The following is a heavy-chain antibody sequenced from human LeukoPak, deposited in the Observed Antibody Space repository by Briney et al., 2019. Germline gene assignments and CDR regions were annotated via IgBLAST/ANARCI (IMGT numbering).Heavy chain of an antibody. D-gene: IGHD6-13*01. CDR3: ARDVGIKLGFDY. Sequence: SETLSLTCGVSGGSVTSTNYWTWVRQPPGKGLEWIGEVNLQGFTNYNPSLMGRVAISVDTFENHISLQLTSVTAADTAVYYCARDVGIKLGFDYWGQGTLVTVSS. V-gene: IGHV4-4*02. CDR1: GGSVTSTNY. CDR2: VNLQGFT. J-gene: IGHJ4*02.